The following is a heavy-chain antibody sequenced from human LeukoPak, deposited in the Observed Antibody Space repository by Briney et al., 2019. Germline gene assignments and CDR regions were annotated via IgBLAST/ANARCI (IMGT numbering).Heavy chain of an antibody. Sequence: SQTLPLTCAISGDSVSSNSAVWNWIRQSPSRGLEWLGRTYYRSRWYNDYAVSVKSRISVNPDTSKNQFSLQLNSVTPEDTAVYYCTRGGAAAGFDFWGQGTLVTVSS. J-gene: IGHJ4*02. CDR1: GDSVSSNSAV. CDR2: TYYRSRWYN. D-gene: IGHD6-13*01. CDR3: TRGGAAAGFDF. V-gene: IGHV6-1*01.